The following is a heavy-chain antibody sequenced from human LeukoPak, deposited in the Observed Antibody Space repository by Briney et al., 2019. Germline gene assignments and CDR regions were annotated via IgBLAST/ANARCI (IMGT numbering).Heavy chain of an antibody. V-gene: IGHV5-51*01. CDR1: GYTFTTYW. D-gene: IGHD6-13*01. CDR3: ARRAAGTTRWFDP. CDR2: IYPGGSDT. Sequence: GESLKISCKGSGYTFTTYWIGWVRQMPGKGLEWMGIIYPGGSDTKYSPSFQGQVTISADKSISTAYLQWSSLKASDTAMYYCARRAAGTTRWFDPWGQGTLVTVSS. J-gene: IGHJ5*02.